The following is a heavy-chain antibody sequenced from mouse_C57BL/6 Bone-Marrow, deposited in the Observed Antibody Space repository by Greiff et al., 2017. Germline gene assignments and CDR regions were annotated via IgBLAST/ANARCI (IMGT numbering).Heavy chain of an antibody. CDR2: IHPSDSAT. Sequence: VKLMESGAELVKPGASVKVSCKASGYTFTSYWMHWVKQRPGQGLEWIGRIHPSDSATNYTQKFTGKATLTVDKSSSTAYMQVSSLTSEDSAVYYCAILGAFYYYGSHYFDYWGQGTTLTVSS. CDR1: GYTFTSYW. V-gene: IGHV1-74*01. CDR3: AILGAFYYYGSHYFDY. J-gene: IGHJ2*01. D-gene: IGHD1-1*01.